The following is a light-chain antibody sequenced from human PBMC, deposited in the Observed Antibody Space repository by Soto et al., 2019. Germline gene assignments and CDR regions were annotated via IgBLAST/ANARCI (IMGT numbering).Light chain of an antibody. J-gene: IGLJ2*01. V-gene: IGLV2-14*01. CDR2: EVN. Sequence: QAASVSGSPGQSITIFCTGTSSDVGGYNYVSWYQQYPGKAPKLMIYEVNNRPSGVSNRFSGSKSGNTASLTISGLQADDEADYYCSSYTTDNTRVFGGGTKLTVL. CDR3: SSYTTDNTRV. CDR1: SSDVGGYNY.